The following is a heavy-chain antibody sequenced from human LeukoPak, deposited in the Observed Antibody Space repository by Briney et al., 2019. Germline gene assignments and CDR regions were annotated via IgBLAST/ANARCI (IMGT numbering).Heavy chain of an antibody. CDR1: GGSISSSSYY. Sequence: SETLSLTCTVSGGSISSSSYYWGWIRQPPGKGLEWIGSFSYSGSTYYSPSLKSRVTISADASKNQFSLKLSSVTAADTAVYYCARLYSSGWYRLDYWGQGTLVTVSS. D-gene: IGHD6-19*01. J-gene: IGHJ4*02. V-gene: IGHV4-39*01. CDR2: FSYSGST. CDR3: ARLYSSGWYRLDY.